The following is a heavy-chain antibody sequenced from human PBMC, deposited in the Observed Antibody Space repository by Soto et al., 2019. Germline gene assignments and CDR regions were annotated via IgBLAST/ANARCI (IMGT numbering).Heavy chain of an antibody. CDR2: IYPGDSDT. CDR3: ARRAATITFYYFDY. D-gene: IGHD5-12*01. V-gene: IGHV5-51*01. J-gene: IGHJ4*02. Sequence: GESLKISCKGSGYSFTSYWIGWVRQMPGKGLEWVGIIYPGDSDTRYSPSFQGQVTISADKSISTAYLQWSSLKASDTAMSYCARRAATITFYYFDYWGQGSLVTVSS. CDR1: GYSFTSYW.